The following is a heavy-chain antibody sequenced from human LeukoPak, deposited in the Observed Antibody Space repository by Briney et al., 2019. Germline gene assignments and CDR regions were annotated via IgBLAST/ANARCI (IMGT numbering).Heavy chain of an antibody. V-gene: IGHV1-18*04. CDR1: GYTFTSYG. J-gene: IGHJ4*02. D-gene: IGHD3-9*01. CDR3: ARDSDYDILTGYYTSVNRGFDY. Sequence: ASVKVSCKASGYTFTSYGISWVRQAPGQGLEWMGWISDYNGNTNYAQKLQGRVTMTTDTSTSTAYMELRSLRSDDTAVYYCARDSDYDILTGYYTSVNRGFDYWGQGTLVTVSS. CDR2: ISDYNGNT.